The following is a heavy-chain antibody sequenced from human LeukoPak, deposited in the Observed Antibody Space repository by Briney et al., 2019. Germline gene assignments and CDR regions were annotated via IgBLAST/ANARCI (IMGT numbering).Heavy chain of an antibody. J-gene: IGHJ4*02. V-gene: IGHV5-51*01. D-gene: IGHD6-19*01. Sequence: GESLRISCKGSGYRFASYWIGWVRQMPGKGLEWMGIIYPGDSDTRYSPSLQGQVTISVDKSISTAYLQWRSLKASDTAMYYCARINGGWYGAEFDFWGQGTLVTVSS. CDR3: ARINGGWYGAEFDF. CDR1: GYRFASYW. CDR2: IYPGDSDT.